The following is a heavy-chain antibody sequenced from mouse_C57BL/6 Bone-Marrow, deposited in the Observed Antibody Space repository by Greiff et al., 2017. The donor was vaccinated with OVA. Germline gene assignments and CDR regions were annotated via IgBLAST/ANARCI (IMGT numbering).Heavy chain of an antibody. D-gene: IGHD3-2*02. CDR3: ARRDSSVSSYYFDY. Sequence: EVQLQQSGPELVKPGASVKISCKASGYTFTDYYMNWVKQSHGKSLEWIGDINPNNGGPSYNQKFQGKATLTVDKSSSTAYMELRSLTSEDSAVYYCARRDSSVSSYYFDYWGQGTTLTVSS. V-gene: IGHV1-26*01. CDR1: GYTFTDYY. CDR2: INPNNGGP. J-gene: IGHJ2*01.